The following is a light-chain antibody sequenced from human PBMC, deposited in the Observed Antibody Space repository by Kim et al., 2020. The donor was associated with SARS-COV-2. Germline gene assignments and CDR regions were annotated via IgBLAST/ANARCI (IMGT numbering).Light chain of an antibody. CDR1: KLGDKY. V-gene: IGLV3-1*01. Sequence: VSPGQTASITCAGDKLGDKYACWYQQKPGQSPVLVIYQDSKRPSGIPERFSGSNSGNTATLTISGTQAMDEADYYCQAWDSTTAVFGGGTQLTVL. CDR2: QDS. CDR3: QAWDSTTAV. J-gene: IGLJ3*02.